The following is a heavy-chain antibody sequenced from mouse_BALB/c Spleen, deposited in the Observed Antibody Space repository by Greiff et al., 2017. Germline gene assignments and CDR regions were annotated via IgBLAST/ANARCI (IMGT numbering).Heavy chain of an antibody. V-gene: IGHV1-7*01. Sequence: QVQLKQSGAELAKPGASVKMSCKASGYTFTSYWMHWVKQRPGQGLEWIGYINPSTGYTEYNQKFKDKATLTADKSSSTAYMQLSSLTSEDSAVYYCTTSQLRRYFDYWGQGTTLTVSS. CDR3: TTSQLRRYFDY. J-gene: IGHJ2*01. CDR2: INPSTGYT. CDR1: GYTFTSYW.